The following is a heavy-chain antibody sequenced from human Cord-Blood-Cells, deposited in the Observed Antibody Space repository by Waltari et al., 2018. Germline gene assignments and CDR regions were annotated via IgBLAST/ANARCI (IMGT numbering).Heavy chain of an antibody. V-gene: IGHV3-33*01. J-gene: IGHJ2*01. CDR1: GFTFSSYG. Sequence: QVQLVESGGGVVQPGRSLRLSCAASGFTFSSYGMPCGRQAPGKGLEWVAVIWYDGSNKYYADSVKGRFTISRDNSKNTLYLQMNSLRAEDTAVYYCARESGNYWYFDLWGRGTLVTVSS. D-gene: IGHD1-26*01. CDR2: IWYDGSNK. CDR3: ARESGNYWYFDL.